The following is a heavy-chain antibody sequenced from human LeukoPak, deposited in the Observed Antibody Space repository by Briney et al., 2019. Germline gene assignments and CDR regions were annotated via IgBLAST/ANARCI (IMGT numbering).Heavy chain of an antibody. CDR1: GGTFSSYA. D-gene: IGHD3-9*01. J-gene: IGHJ6*03. Sequence: SVKVSCKASGGTFSSYAISWVRQAPGQGLEWVGGIIPIFGTANYAQKFQGRVTITADESTSTAYMELSSLRSEDTAVYYCARHHYDILTGYPGRDYYYYMDVWGKGTTVTVSS. CDR3: ARHHYDILTGYPGRDYYYYMDV. V-gene: IGHV1-69*01. CDR2: IIPIFGTA.